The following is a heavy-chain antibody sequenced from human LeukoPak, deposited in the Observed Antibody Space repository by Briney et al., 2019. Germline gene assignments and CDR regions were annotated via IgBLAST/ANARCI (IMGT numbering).Heavy chain of an antibody. V-gene: IGHV4-31*03. J-gene: IGHJ6*02. Sequence: PSETLSLTCTVSGGSISSGGDYWSWMRQLPGKGLEWIGYISYSGTTYYNPSLTSRISISLATSKKQFSLEVSSVTAADTAVYYCAKYSSTWYPYYYGLDVWGQGTTVTVSS. CDR1: GGSISSGGDY. CDR3: AKYSSTWYPYYYGLDV. D-gene: IGHD6-13*01. CDR2: ISYSGTT.